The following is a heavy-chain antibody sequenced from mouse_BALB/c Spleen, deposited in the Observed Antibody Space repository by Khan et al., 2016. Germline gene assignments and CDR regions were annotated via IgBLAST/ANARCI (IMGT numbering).Heavy chain of an antibody. CDR3: ARRLVSDY. J-gene: IGHJ2*01. D-gene: IGHD2-10*02. CDR2: INPSTGYT. CDR1: GYTFTSYW. V-gene: IGHV1-7*01. Sequence: QIQLVQSGAELAKPGASVKMSCKASGYTFTSYWMHWVKQRPGQGLEWIGYINPSTGYTEYNQKFKDKATLTADKSSSTAYMQLSSLTSEDSAVYYCARRLVSDYWCHVTTLPVSS.